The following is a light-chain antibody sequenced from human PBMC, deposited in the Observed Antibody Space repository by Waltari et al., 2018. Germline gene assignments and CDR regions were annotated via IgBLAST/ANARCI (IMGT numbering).Light chain of an antibody. CDR3: QQRSNWPLT. J-gene: IGKJ4*01. CDR1: QSVRSY. Sequence: ESVFTQSPATLSLSPGERATLSCTARQSVRSYLAWYQQKPGQAPRLLIYDASNRATGIPARFSGSGSGTDFTLTISSLEPEDVAVYYCQQRSNWPLTFGGGTKVEI. CDR2: DAS. V-gene: IGKV3-11*01.